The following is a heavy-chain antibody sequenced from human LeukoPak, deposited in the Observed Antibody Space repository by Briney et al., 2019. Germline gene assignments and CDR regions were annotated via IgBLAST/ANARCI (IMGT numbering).Heavy chain of an antibody. CDR3: ARSKSYDSSGYYFDY. D-gene: IGHD3-22*01. Sequence: GGSLRLSCAASGFTFSFYGMRWVRQAPGKGLEWVAFIRWDGSIKYYADSVKGRFSISRDTSKNTLYLQMNSLRAEDTAVYYCARSKSYDSSGYYFDYWGQGTLVTVSS. CDR2: IRWDGSIK. CDR1: GFTFSFYG. J-gene: IGHJ4*02. V-gene: IGHV3-30*02.